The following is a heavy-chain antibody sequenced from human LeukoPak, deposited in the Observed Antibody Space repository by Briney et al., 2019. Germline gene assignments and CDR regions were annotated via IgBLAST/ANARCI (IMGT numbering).Heavy chain of an antibody. CDR2: ISSSSSYI. J-gene: IGHJ4*02. CDR1: GFTFSSYS. CDR3: ARDSRKQWLVFDY. D-gene: IGHD6-19*01. V-gene: IGHV3-21*01. Sequence: GGSLRLSCAASGFTFSSYSMNWVRQAPGKGLEWVSSISSSSSYIYYADSVKGRFTISRDNAKTSLYLQMNSLRAEDTAVYYCARDSRKQWLVFDYWGQGTLVTVSS.